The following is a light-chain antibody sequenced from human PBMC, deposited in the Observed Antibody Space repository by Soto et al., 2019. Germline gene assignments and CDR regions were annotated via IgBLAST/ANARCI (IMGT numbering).Light chain of an antibody. CDR1: SSDVGGYNF. CDR2: DVS. Sequence: QSVLTQPASVSGSPGQSITISCTGTSSDVGGYNFVSWYQQHPGKAPKLMIYDVSNRPSGVSTRFSGSKSGNTASLTISGFQAQDEADYYCCSYTCSNTHPYVFGTGTKLTVL. CDR3: CSYTCSNTHPYV. V-gene: IGLV2-14*01. J-gene: IGLJ1*01.